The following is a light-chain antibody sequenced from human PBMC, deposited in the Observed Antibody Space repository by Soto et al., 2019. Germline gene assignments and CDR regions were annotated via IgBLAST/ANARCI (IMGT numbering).Light chain of an antibody. CDR1: QSVSSSY. J-gene: IGKJ1*01. V-gene: IGKV3-20*01. CDR3: QQYGSSPPWT. CDR2: GAS. Sequence: EIVWTHSPGTLSSSAWERSTHSSRSSQSVSSSYLAWYQQKPGQAPRLLIYGASSRATGIPDRFSGSGSGTDFTLTISRLEPEDFAVYYCQQYGSSPPWTFGQGTKVDI.